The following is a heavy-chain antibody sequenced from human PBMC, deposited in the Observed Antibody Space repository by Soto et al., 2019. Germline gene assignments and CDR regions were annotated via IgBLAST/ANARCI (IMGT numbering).Heavy chain of an antibody. J-gene: IGHJ6*02. CDR2: INRSGGST. V-gene: IGHV1-46*01. Sequence: ASVKVSCKASGYTFSTYYMHWVRQAPGQGCEWMGIINRSGGSTTYAQKFQGRVTMTRDTSTTTVYRELSSLKSEGTAVYDCGRDSFRIQQLVGVGYYYYGMDVWGQGNTVTVSS. CDR1: GYTFSTYY. D-gene: IGHD6-13*01. CDR3: GRDSFRIQQLVGVGYYYYGMDV.